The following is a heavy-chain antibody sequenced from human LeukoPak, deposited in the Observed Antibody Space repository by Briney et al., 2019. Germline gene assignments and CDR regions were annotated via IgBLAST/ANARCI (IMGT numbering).Heavy chain of an antibody. CDR1: GGTFSSYA. J-gene: IGHJ6*02. D-gene: IGHD2-15*01. Sequence: ASVKVSCKASGGTFSSYAISWVRQAPGQGLEWMGRIIPILGIANYAQKFQGRVTITADKSTSTAYMELSSLRSEDTAVYYCARDIVVLNNYYYYGMDVWGQGTTVTVFS. CDR2: IIPILGIA. V-gene: IGHV1-69*04. CDR3: ARDIVVLNNYYYYGMDV.